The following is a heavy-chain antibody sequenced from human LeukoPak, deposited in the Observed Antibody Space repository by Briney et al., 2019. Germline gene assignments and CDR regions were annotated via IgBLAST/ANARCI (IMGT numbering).Heavy chain of an antibody. CDR2: ISGNGGST. Sequence: GGSLRLSCAASGFTFSTYAMHWVRQAPGKGLEYVSAISGNGGSTYYANSVKGRFSISRDNSKNTLYLQLGSLRAEDMAVYYCARSVVVAANIDYWGQGTLVTVSS. CDR1: GFTFSTYA. CDR3: ARSVVVAANIDY. D-gene: IGHD2-15*01. J-gene: IGHJ4*02. V-gene: IGHV3-64*01.